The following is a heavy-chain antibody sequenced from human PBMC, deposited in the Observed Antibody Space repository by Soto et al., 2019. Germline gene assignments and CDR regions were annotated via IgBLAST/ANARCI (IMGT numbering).Heavy chain of an antibody. J-gene: IGHJ4*02. CDR2: IYHRGST. CDR3: ARDIGSSGYYFAY. V-gene: IGHV4-4*02. Sequence: QVQLQEAAPGLGNPSGTRSLTSAVSGGSISSSNWWRWARQPPGKGLEWVGEIYHRGSTNYNPSLKSGVTVSVDKSKNQFSLKLSSVTAADTAVYYCARDIGSSGYYFAYWGQGTLVTVSS. D-gene: IGHD3-22*01. CDR1: GGSISSSNW.